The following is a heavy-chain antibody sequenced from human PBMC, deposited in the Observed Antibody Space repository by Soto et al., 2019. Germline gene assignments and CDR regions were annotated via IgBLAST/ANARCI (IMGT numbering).Heavy chain of an antibody. CDR2: IYYSGNT. CDR1: GGSIRSGGYF. Sequence: SETLSLTCTVSGGSIRSGGYFWSWVRQNPRRGLEWIGNIYYSGNTYYNPSLKSRLTISVDTSKNQFSLNLSSVTAAGTAVYYCARDRLMATAGTARHYFGLDVWGQGTTVTVSS. V-gene: IGHV4-31*03. D-gene: IGHD5-18*01. CDR3: ARDRLMATAGTARHYFGLDV. J-gene: IGHJ6*02.